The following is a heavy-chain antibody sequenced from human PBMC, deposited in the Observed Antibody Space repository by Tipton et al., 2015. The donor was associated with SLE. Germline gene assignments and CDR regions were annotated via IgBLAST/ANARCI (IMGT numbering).Heavy chain of an antibody. CDR3: ARGTFSAFDL. CDR2: TYYRSKWYY. V-gene: IGHV6-1*01. Sequence: GLVKPSQTLSLTCAISGDSVSSNTVAWNWIRQSPSSGLEWLRRTYYRSKWYYDYALSLKSRITINPDTSKNQFSLQLNSMTPEDTAVYYCARGTFSAFDLWGQGAVVTVSS. J-gene: IGHJ3*01. CDR1: GDSVSSNTVA. D-gene: IGHD2/OR15-2a*01.